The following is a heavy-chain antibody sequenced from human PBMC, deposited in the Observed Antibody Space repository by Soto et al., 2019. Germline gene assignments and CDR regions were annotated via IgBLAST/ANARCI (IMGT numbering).Heavy chain of an antibody. D-gene: IGHD3-22*01. V-gene: IGHV3-74*01. J-gene: IGHJ4*02. CDR1: ACTFKNHW. CDR2: INGDGRFT. CDR3: ARELYDAYDSSGFDH. Sequence: EVQLVESGGGLVQPGGSQRLSCAASACTFKNHWMHLVRQVPGKGPVWVSRINGDGRFTSYADAVKGRLTISIDNPKNTLSLQMNSLRAEDTAVYYCARELYDAYDSSGFDHWGQGTLVTVSS.